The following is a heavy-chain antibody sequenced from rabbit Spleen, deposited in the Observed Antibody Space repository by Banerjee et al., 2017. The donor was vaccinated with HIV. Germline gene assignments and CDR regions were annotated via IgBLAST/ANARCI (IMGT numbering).Heavy chain of an antibody. Sequence: QSLEESGGDLVKPGASLTLTCTASGFSFSSSDYMCWVRQAPGKGLEWISCIAGDSSGFTYSATWAKGRFTCSKTSSTTVTLQMTSLTVADTATYVCARDLVAVIGWNFNLWGQGTLVTVS. CDR3: ARDLVAVIGWNFNL. J-gene: IGHJ4*01. CDR1: GFSFSSSDY. V-gene: IGHV1S40*01. D-gene: IGHD1-1*01. CDR2: IAGDSSGFT.